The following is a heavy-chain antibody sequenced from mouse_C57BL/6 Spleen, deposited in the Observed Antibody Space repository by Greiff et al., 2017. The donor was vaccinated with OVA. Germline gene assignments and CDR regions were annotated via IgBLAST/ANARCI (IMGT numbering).Heavy chain of an antibody. CDR2: IDPEDGDT. D-gene: IGHD1-1*01. CDR1: GFNIKDYY. J-gene: IGHJ2*01. V-gene: IGHV14-1*01. CDR3: TTFITTVVLDYFDY. Sequence: EVKLQQSGAELVRPGASVKLSCTASGFNIKDYYMHWVKQRPEQGLEWIGRIDPEDGDTEYAPKFQGKATMTADTSSNTAYLQLSSLTSEDTAVYYCTTFITTVVLDYFDYWGQGTTLTVSS.